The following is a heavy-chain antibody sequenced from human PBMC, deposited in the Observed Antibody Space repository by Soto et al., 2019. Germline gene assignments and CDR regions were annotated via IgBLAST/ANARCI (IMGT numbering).Heavy chain of an antibody. CDR2: ISTSNGDT. V-gene: IGHV1-18*01. CDR3: ASDISTRGSADF. CDR1: GYTFTYHG. Sequence: QVQLVQSGAEVKKPGASVKVSCKASGYTFTYHGISWVRQAPGQGLEWMGWISTSNGDTNYAQNLQGRVTLTTDTTTSTAYMDLRSLRSGDTAVYYCASDISTRGSADFWGQGTLVTGSS. J-gene: IGHJ4*02. D-gene: IGHD3-16*01.